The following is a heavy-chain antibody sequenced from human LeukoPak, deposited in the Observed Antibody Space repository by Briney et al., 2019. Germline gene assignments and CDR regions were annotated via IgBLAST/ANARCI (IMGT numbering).Heavy chain of an antibody. CDR3: ARHVNWRSGQSWFDP. Sequence: GESLRISCKASGYSFTSYWISWVRQMPGEGLEWMGRIDPSDSDTNYRPSFQGHVTMSADKSISTAYLQWSSLKASDTAMYFCARHVNWRSGQSWFDPWGQGTLVTVFS. CDR1: GYSFTSYW. CDR2: IDPSDSDT. J-gene: IGHJ5*02. V-gene: IGHV5-10-1*01. D-gene: IGHD3-10*01.